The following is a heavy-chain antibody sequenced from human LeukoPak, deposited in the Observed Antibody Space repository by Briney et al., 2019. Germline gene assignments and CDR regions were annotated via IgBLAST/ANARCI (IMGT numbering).Heavy chain of an antibody. D-gene: IGHD2/OR15-2a*01. V-gene: IGHV4-4*07. CDR3: AGHHPRNTVGF. CDR2: IYTSGST. J-gene: IGHJ4*02. CDR1: GGSISSYY. Sequence: PSETLSLTCTVSGGSISSYYWSWIRQPAGEGLEWIGRIYTSGSTNYNPSLKSRVTMSVDTSKNQFSLKLSSVTAADTAVYYCAGHHPRNTVGFWGQGTLVTVSS.